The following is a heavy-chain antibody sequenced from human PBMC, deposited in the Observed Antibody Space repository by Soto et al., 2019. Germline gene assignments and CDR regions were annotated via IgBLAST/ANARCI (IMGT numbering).Heavy chain of an antibody. CDR1: GFTFSSYG. CDR3: ARDPPATVTGYGMDV. Sequence: QVQLVESGGGVVQPGRSLRLSCAASGFTFSSYGMHWVRQAPGKGLEWVAVIWYDGSNKYYADSVKGRFTISRDNSKNTRYLQMNSLRAEDTAVYYCARDPPATVTGYGMDVWGQGTTVTVSS. V-gene: IGHV3-33*01. CDR2: IWYDGSNK. J-gene: IGHJ6*02. D-gene: IGHD4-17*01.